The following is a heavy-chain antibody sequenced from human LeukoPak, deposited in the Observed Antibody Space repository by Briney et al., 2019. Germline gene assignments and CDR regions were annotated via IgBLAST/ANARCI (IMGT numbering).Heavy chain of an antibody. V-gene: IGHV1-46*01. CDR3: ARDPAYYDSSGYPDY. D-gene: IGHD3-22*01. CDR2: INPSGGST. J-gene: IGHJ4*02. CDR1: GYTVTSYY. Sequence: ASVKVSRKASGYTVTSYYMHWVRQAPGQGLEWMGIINPSGGSTSYAQKFQGRVTMTRDTSTSTVYMELSSLRSEDTAVYYCARDPAYYDSSGYPDYWGQGTLVTVSS.